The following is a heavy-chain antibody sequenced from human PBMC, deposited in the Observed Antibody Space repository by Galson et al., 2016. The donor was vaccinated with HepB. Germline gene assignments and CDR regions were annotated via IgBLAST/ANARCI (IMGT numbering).Heavy chain of an antibody. Sequence: LRLSCAASGFTFSGYGMHWVRQAPGKGLEWVAVISYDGSNTYYADSVKGRFTISRDNSKNTLYLQMNILGAEDTAVYFCASPHTGYSSGWYDFFDYWGQGTLVTVS. J-gene: IGHJ4*02. V-gene: IGHV3-30*03. CDR2: ISYDGSNT. CDR3: ASPHTGYSSGWYDFFDY. D-gene: IGHD6-19*01. CDR1: GFTFSGYG.